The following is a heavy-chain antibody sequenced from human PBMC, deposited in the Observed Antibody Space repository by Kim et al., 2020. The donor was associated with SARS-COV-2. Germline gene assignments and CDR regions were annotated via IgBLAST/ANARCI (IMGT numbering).Heavy chain of an antibody. J-gene: IGHJ4*02. CDR2: IDCGNGNT. CDR1: GHFFTRDS. V-gene: IGHV1-3*01. D-gene: IGHD3-16*01. Sequence: ASVKVSCKTSGHFFTRDSIHWVRQAPGQGLEWMGGIDCGNGNTIYSQKFQGRVTFTTDTSASTAYMELSFLRSEDSAVYYCLGGFYFDYWGQGTLVPVS. CDR3: LGGFYFDY.